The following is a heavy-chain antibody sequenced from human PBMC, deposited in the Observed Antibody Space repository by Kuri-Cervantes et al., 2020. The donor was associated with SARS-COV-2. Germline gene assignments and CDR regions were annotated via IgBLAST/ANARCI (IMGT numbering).Heavy chain of an antibody. CDR1: GFTFGDYA. CDR3: ARQTYYYDSSGYPVFDY. J-gene: IGHJ4*02. D-gene: IGHD3-22*01. CDR2: ISSSGSTI. V-gene: IGHV3-11*04. Sequence: GGSLRLSCTASGFTFGDYAMSWIRQAPGKGLEWVSYISSSGSTIYYADSVKGRFTISRDNAKNSLYLQMNSLRAEDTAVYYCARQTYYYDSSGYPVFDYWGQGTLVTVSS.